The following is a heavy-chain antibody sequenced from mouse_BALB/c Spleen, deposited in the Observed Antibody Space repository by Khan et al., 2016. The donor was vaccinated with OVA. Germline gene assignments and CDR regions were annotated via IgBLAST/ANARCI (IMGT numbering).Heavy chain of an antibody. CDR3: TRGEYDGDY. V-gene: IGHV1S22*01. J-gene: IGHJ2*01. CDR1: GYTFTSYW. D-gene: IGHD2-14*01. CDR2: IYPGSGST. Sequence: LQHPGSELVRPGASVKLSCKASGYTFTSYWMHWVKQRPGQGLEWIGNIYPGSGSTNYDEKFKSKATLTVDTSSSTAYMQLSSLTSEDSAVYYCTRGEYDGDYWGQGTTLTVSS.